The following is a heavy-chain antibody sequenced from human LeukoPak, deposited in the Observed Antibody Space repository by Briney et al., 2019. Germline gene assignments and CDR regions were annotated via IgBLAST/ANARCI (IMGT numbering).Heavy chain of an antibody. V-gene: IGHV4-34*01. J-gene: IGHJ3*02. Sequence: SETQSLTCAVYGGSFSGYYWSWIRQPPGKGLEWIGEINHSGSTNYNPSLKSRVTISVDTSKNQFSLKLSSVTAADTAVYYCARGYSGYALPFDIWGQGTMVTVSS. CDR1: GGSFSGYY. CDR3: ARGYSGYALPFDI. CDR2: INHSGST. D-gene: IGHD5-12*01.